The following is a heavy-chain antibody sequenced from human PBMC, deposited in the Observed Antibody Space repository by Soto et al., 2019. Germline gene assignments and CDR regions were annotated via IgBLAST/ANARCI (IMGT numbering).Heavy chain of an antibody. Sequence: SETLSLTCTVSGGSISSSSYYWGWIRQPPGKGLEWIGSIYYSGSTYYNPSLKSRVTISVDTSKNQFSLKLSSVTAADTAVYYCATRSYYGWFDPWGQGTLVTVSS. V-gene: IGHV4-39*01. CDR3: ATRSYYGWFDP. D-gene: IGHD3-10*01. J-gene: IGHJ5*02. CDR2: IYYSGST. CDR1: GGSISSSSYY.